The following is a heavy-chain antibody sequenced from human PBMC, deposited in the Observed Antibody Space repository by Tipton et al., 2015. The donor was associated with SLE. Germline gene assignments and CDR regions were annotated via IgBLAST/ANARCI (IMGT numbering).Heavy chain of an antibody. V-gene: IGHV4-59*11. Sequence: LSLTCPVSGGSISSHYWSWIRQPPGKGLEWIGYIYYSGSTNYNPSLKSRVTISVDTSKNQFSLKLSSVTAADTAVYYCAREGGYCSGGSCYSAFDIWGQGTMVTVSS. CDR2: IYYSGST. J-gene: IGHJ3*02. D-gene: IGHD2-15*01. CDR1: GGSISSHY. CDR3: AREGGYCSGGSCYSAFDI.